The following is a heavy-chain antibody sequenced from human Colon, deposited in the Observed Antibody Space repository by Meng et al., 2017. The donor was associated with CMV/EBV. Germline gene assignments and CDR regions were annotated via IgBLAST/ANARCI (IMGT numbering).Heavy chain of an antibody. CDR2: IYYTGND. D-gene: IGHD5-24*01. CDR1: VDSISGRSYY. CDR3: ARMALHWYFDL. Sequence: QGPGPGLVKPSATPSLTCTVSVDSISGRSYYWGWIRQPPGKGLEWIASIYYTGNDYHNPSLKSRVTISIDTSNNQFSLRLTSVTAADTAVYYCARMALHWYFDLWGRGTLVTVSS. J-gene: IGHJ2*01. V-gene: IGHV4-39*07.